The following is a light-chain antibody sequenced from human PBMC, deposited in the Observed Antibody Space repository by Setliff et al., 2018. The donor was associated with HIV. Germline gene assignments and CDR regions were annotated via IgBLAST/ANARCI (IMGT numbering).Light chain of an antibody. CDR1: SSDVGGYNY. V-gene: IGLV2-14*03. Sequence: QSALAQPASVSGSPGQSITISCTGTSSDVGGYNYVSWYQQQPGKAPKLMVYDVSNRPSGVSDRFSGSKSGNTASLTISGLQAEDEADYYCSSYTTTIHVLFGGGTKVTV. CDR2: DVS. CDR3: SSYTTTIHVL. J-gene: IGLJ2*01.